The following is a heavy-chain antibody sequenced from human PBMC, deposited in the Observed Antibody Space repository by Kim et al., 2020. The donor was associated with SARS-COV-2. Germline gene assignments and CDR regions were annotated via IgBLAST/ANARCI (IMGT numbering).Heavy chain of an antibody. J-gene: IGHJ1*01. V-gene: IGHV3-74*01. Sequence: GGSLRLSCAASGFTFSSYWMHWVRQAPGKGLVWVSRINSDGSSTSYADSVKGRFTISRDNAKNTLYLQMNSLRAEDTAVYYCARGLLSSSWYRENDRAFQHWGQGTLVTVSS. D-gene: IGHD6-13*01. CDR2: INSDGSST. CDR3: ARGLLSSSWYRENDRAFQH. CDR1: GFTFSSYW.